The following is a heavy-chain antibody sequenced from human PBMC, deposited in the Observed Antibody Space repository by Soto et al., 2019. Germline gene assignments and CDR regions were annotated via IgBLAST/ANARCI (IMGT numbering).Heavy chain of an antibody. CDR1: GFTFSTYG. CDR2: ISYDGSNK. CDR3: AKGGYGDGGVIEY. D-gene: IGHD4-17*01. V-gene: IGHV3-30*18. Sequence: QVQLVESGGGVVQPGRSLRLSCAASGFTFSTYGMQWVRQAPGKGLEWVAVISYDGSNKYYADSVKGRFTISRDNSKNTLYLQMNSLRAEDTAVYYCAKGGYGDGGVIEYWGQGTLVTVSS. J-gene: IGHJ4*02.